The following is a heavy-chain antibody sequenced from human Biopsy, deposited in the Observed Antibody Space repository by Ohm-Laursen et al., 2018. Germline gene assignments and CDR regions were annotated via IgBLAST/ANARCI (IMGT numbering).Heavy chain of an antibody. CDR3: ARRDTKSLLR. J-gene: IGHJ4*02. CDR1: GYIFTTYW. Sequence: WESLKISCKGSGYIFTTYWIAWVRQMPGKGLELMGVIYPGDSDTTYSPSFQGQVTISADKSTAYLQWSSLKASDTAMYYCARRDTKSLLRWGQGTLVTVSS. CDR2: IYPGDSDT. V-gene: IGHV5-51*01. D-gene: IGHD5-12*01.